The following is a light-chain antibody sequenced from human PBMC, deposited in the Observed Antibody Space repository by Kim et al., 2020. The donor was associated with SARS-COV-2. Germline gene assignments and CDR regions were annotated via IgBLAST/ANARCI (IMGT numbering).Light chain of an antibody. Sequence: SYELTQPPSVSVAPGKTARITCGGNNVESKSVHCYQQKPGQAPVLVIYYDSDRPSGIPERFAGSNSGNTATLTLSRVEAGDEADYYCQVWDGYSDHVVFGGGTQLTVL. CDR2: YDS. CDR3: QVWDGYSDHVV. V-gene: IGLV3-21*04. CDR1: NVESKS. J-gene: IGLJ2*01.